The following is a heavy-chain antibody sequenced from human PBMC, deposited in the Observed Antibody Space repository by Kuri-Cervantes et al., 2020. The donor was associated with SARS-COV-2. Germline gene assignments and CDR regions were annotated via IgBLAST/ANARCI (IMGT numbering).Heavy chain of an antibody. D-gene: IGHD6-6*01. CDR3: ARDKHSSSSNAFDI. Sequence: SQTLSLTCTVSGGSISSGSYYWSWIRQPAGKGLEWIGRIYTSGSTNYNPPLKSRVTISVDTSKNQFSLKLSSVTAADTAVYYCARDKHSSSSNAFDIWGQGTMVTVSS. CDR2: IYTSGST. J-gene: IGHJ3*02. CDR1: GGSISSGSYY. V-gene: IGHV4-61*02.